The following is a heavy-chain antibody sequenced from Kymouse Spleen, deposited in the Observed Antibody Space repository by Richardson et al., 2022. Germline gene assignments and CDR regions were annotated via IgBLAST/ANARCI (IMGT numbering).Heavy chain of an antibody. D-gene: IGHD3-9*01. CDR3: ARKGYDILTGYKGMDV. V-gene: IGHV4-31*03. J-gene: IGHJ6*02. CDR1: GGSISSGGYY. Sequence: QVQLQESGPGLVKPSQTLSLTCTVSGGSISSGGYYWSWIRQHPGKGLEWIGYIYYSGSTYYNPSLKSRVTISVDTSKNQFSLKLSSVTAADTAVYYCARKGYDILTGYKGMDVWGQGTTVTVSS. CDR2: IYYSGST.